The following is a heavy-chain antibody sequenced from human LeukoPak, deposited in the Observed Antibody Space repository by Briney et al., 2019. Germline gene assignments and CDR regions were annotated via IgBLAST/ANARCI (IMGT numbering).Heavy chain of an antibody. V-gene: IGHV1-8*03. CDR3: ARGVGYCSGGSCYLSYYYYYMDV. Sequence: ASVKASCKASGYTFTSYDINWVRQATGQGLEWMGWMNPNSGNTGYAQKFQGRVTITRNTSISTAYMELSSLRSEDTAVYYCARGVGYCSGGSCYLSYYYYYMDVWGKGTTVTVSS. D-gene: IGHD2-15*01. CDR2: MNPNSGNT. CDR1: GYTFTSYD. J-gene: IGHJ6*03.